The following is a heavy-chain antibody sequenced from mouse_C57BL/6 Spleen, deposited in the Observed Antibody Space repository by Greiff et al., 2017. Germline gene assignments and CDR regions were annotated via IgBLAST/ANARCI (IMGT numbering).Heavy chain of an antibody. CDR1: GFTFSDYG. CDR3: AKAGYSVYFDY. J-gene: IGHJ2*01. Sequence: VHLVESGAGLVKPGGSLKLSCAASGFTFSDYGMHWVRQAPEKGLEWVAYISSGSSTIYYADTVKGRFTISRDNAKNTLFLQMTSLRSEDTAMYYCAKAGYSVYFDYWGQGTTLTVSS. CDR2: ISSGSSTI. D-gene: IGHD2-3*01. V-gene: IGHV5-17*01.